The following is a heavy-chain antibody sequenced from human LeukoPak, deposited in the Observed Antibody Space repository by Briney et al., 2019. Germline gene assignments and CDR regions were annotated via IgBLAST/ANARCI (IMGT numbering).Heavy chain of an antibody. CDR1: GGSISSYY. D-gene: IGHD6-13*01. CDR3: ARGVHRHSSSWYSAFFDY. V-gene: IGHV4-59*01. J-gene: IGHJ4*02. CDR2: IYYSGST. Sequence: PSETLSLTCTVSGGSISSYYWSWIRQPPGKGLEWIGYIYYSGSTNYNPSLKSRVTISVDTSKNQFSLKLNSVTAADTAVYYCARGVHRHSSSWYSAFFDYWGQGTLVTVSS.